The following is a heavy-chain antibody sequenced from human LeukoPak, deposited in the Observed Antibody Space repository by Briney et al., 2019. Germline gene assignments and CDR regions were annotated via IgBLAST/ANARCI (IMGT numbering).Heavy chain of an antibody. CDR2: IYPVDSDT. J-gene: IGHJ6*03. D-gene: IGHD2-2*01. CDR1: GYRFTRYW. Sequence: GESLKVSCKGSGYRFTRYWNRWVRKILGKGLEWTGIIYPVDSDTRYSPSFQGQGPISADKSISTAYLQWGSLNASDTCMYSCASKGAYCSSTICRQHYYYYYMGVWGKRTTVSVSS. V-gene: IGHV5-51*06. CDR3: ASKGAYCSSTICRQHYYYYYMGV.